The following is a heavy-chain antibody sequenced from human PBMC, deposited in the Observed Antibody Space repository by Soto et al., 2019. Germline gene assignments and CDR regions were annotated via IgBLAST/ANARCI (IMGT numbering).Heavy chain of an antibody. V-gene: IGHV3-48*02. CDR3: GRPHLDRPTFYGMEV. CDR2: ITSSSTTM. Sequence: EEQLVESGGGLVQAGGSLRLSCAASGFILGRNSMMWGRQAPGKGLEWVAYITSSSTTMNYADSVKGLFTISRDNANNALYLQMNSLRDEDTVVYYCGRPHLDRPTFYGMEVWGQGTTVTVSS. J-gene: IGHJ6*02. D-gene: IGHD2-2*03. CDR1: GFILGRNS.